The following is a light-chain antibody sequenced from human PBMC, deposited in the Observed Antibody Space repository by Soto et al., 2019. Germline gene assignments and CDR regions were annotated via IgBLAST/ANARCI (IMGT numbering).Light chain of an antibody. CDR1: QGVGTC. Sequence: DIQMTQSPSSVSDSVGDRVTINCRASQGVGTCLAWYQQKPGKAPELLIFGASSLQTGVPPTLSGSGSGTDFTLTISSLKPEDFATYYCQQAHSLPRTFGHGTRVEIK. CDR2: GAS. CDR3: QQAHSLPRT. V-gene: IGKV1-12*01. J-gene: IGKJ5*01.